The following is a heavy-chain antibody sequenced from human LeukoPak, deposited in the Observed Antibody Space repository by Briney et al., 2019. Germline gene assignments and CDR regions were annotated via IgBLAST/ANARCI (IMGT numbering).Heavy chain of an antibody. CDR3: ARAFMITFGGVIVIPDTDY. V-gene: IGHV1-2*02. Sequence: ASVKVSCKASGYTFTGYYMHWVRQAPGQGLEWMGWINPNSGGTTYAQKFQGRVTMTRDTSISTAYMELSRLRSDDTAVYYCARAFMITFGGVIVIPDTDYWGQGTLVTVSS. J-gene: IGHJ4*02. CDR2: INPNSGGT. D-gene: IGHD3-16*02. CDR1: GYTFTGYY.